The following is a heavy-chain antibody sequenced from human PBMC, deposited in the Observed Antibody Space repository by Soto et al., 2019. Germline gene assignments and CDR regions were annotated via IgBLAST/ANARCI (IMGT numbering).Heavy chain of an antibody. CDR1: GFSISDYW. V-gene: IGHV3-7*04. D-gene: IGHD6-19*01. J-gene: IGHJ4*02. CDR3: ARDGGDYTVPGTDC. Sequence: EVQLVESGGALVQPGESLRLSCAASGFSISDYWMTWVRQAPGKGLEWVANIKQDASEKYYVDSVKGRFTISRDNAKNSVYLQMNSLRTDDTSVYYCARDGGDYTVPGTDCWGQGTLVTVSS. CDR2: IKQDASEK.